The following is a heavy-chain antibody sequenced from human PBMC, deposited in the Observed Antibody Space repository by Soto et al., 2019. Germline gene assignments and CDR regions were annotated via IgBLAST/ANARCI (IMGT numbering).Heavy chain of an antibody. CDR1: GFTFSSYG. V-gene: IGHV3-23*01. CDR3: AKASAPGGTYFPLWF. CDR2: ISGSGGST. J-gene: IGHJ4*02. Sequence: PXGSLRLCCAASGFTFSSYGMSWVRQAPGKGLEWVSSISGSGGSTYYADSVKGRFTISRDNSKNTLYLQMNSLRAEDTAVYYCAKASAPGGTYFPLWFWGQGTLVTVSS. D-gene: IGHD1-26*01.